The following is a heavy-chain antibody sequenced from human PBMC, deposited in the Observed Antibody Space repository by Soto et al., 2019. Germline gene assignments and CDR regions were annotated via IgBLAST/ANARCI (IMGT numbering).Heavy chain of an antibody. Sequence: EVQLVESGGGLVQPGGSLRLSCAASGFTFSSYWMHWVRQAPGKGLVWVSRINSDASSTSYADSVKGRFTISRDNAKNTLYLQMNSLRAEDTAVYYCAREVYDFWSGYYMYYYGMDVWGKGTTVTVSS. CDR3: AREVYDFWSGYYMYYYGMDV. J-gene: IGHJ6*04. CDR2: INSDASST. V-gene: IGHV3-74*01. CDR1: GFTFSSYW. D-gene: IGHD3-3*01.